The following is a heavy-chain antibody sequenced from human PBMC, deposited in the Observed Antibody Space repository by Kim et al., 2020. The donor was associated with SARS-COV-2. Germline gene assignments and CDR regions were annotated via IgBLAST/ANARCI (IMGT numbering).Heavy chain of an antibody. CDR3: ARNRYGDYDFDY. D-gene: IGHD4-17*01. Sequence: GGSLRLSCAASEFTFSSYSMNWVRQAPGKGLEWVSYIRTITTTIYYADSVKGRFTISRDNAKNSLYLQMNSLRAEDTAVYYCARNRYGDYDFDYWGQGTLVTVSS. CDR2: IRTITTTI. J-gene: IGHJ4*02. V-gene: IGHV3-48*04. CDR1: EFTFSSYS.